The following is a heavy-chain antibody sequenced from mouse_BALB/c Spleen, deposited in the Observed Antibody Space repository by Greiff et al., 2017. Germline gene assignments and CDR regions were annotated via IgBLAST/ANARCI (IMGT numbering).Heavy chain of an antibody. Sequence: EVQVVESGGGLVKPGGSLKLSCAASGFTFSSYAMSWVRQTPEKRLEWVASISSGGSTYYPDSVKGRFTISRDNARNILYLQMSSLRSEDTAMYYCATHGNPFDYWGQGTTLTVSS. V-gene: IGHV5-6-5*01. CDR1: GFTFSSYA. CDR3: ATHGNPFDY. CDR2: ISSGGST. J-gene: IGHJ2*01. D-gene: IGHD2-1*01.